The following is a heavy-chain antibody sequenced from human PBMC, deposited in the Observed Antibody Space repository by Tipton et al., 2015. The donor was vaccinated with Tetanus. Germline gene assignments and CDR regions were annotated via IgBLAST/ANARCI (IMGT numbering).Heavy chain of an antibody. D-gene: IGHD4-17*01. CDR2: IYYSGST. CDR3: GMIRVTTNWLDP. J-gene: IGHJ5*01. CDR1: GGSISSGDYY. V-gene: IGHV4-30-4*01. Sequence: TLSLTCTVSGGSISSGDYYLSWIRQPPGKGLEWIGYIYYSGSTYYNPSLKSRVTISVDTSKNQFSLKLISVTVADTAVSYCGMIRVTTNWLDPWGQRILVTVSS.